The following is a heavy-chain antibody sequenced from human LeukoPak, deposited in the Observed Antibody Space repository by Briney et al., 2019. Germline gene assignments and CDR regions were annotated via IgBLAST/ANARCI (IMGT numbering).Heavy chain of an antibody. J-gene: IGHJ4*02. CDR3: ATDRDNSDWQKRFDS. D-gene: IGHD2-21*02. CDR2: INQDASGI. Sequence: GGSLRLSCAASGFTFSTYWMNWYRQAPGKGLEWVGNINQDASGINYVDSVRGRLTISRDNAKNSLHLQMNSLRAEDTAVYYCATDRDNSDWQKRFDSWGQGTLVTVSS. V-gene: IGHV3-7*01. CDR1: GFTFSTYW.